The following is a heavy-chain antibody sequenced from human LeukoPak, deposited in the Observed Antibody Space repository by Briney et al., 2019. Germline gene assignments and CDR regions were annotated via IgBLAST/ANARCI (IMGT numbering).Heavy chain of an antibody. CDR2: MYYRGST. CDR1: GGSISSSSHY. D-gene: IGHD5-18*01. V-gene: IGHV4-39*07. J-gene: IGHJ6*03. Sequence: SETLSLTCTVSGGSISSSSHYWGWIRQPPGKGLEWIGSMYYRGSTYHNPSLKSRVTISVDTSKNQFSLQLNSVTPEDTAVYYCARAVYSWVGFGDQVNYYYYYMDVWGKGTTVTVSS. CDR3: ARAVYSWVGFGDQVNYYYYYMDV.